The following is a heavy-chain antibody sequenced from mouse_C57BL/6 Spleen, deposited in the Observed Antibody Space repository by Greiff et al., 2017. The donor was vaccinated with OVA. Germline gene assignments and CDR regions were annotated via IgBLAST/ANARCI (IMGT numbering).Heavy chain of an antibody. CDR3: AEDTAVVAPHMDY. Sequence: EVQLLQSGPGLVKPSQSLSLTCSVTGYSITSGYYWNWIRQSPGNKLEWAGYISYDGSNNYNASLINRISITRATSRNQVFLKMNSVTTEDTTTYCGAEDTAVVAPHMDYWGQGTSVTVSS. CDR1: GYSITSGYY. D-gene: IGHD1-1*01. V-gene: IGHV3-6*01. CDR2: ISYDGSN. J-gene: IGHJ4*01.